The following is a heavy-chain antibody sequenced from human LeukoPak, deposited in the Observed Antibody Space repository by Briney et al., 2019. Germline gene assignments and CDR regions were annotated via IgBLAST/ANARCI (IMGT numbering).Heavy chain of an antibody. CDR1: GFTFSTYA. J-gene: IGHJ5*02. D-gene: IGHD3-16*02. V-gene: IGHV3-74*01. CDR2: IDSGGSST. Sequence: PGGSLRLSCAASGFTFSTYAMHWVRQAPGKGLVWVSRIDSGGSSTNYADSVKGRFTISRDNAKSTLHLQMNSLRAEDTAVYYCARAGYDYVWGTYRSWGQGTLVTVSS. CDR3: ARAGYDYVWGTYRS.